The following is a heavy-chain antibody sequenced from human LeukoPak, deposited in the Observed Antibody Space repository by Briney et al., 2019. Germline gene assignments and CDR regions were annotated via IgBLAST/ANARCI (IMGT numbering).Heavy chain of an antibody. Sequence: GGSLRLSCAASGFTFNTYAIHWVRQAPGKGLEWVAVISYDGNNKYYVDSVKGRFTIARDNSKNTVFLQMNSLRVEDMAVYYCAREEWYYFDDWGQGTLVTVSS. CDR2: ISYDGNNK. CDR3: AREEWYYFDD. V-gene: IGHV3-30-3*01. D-gene: IGHD3-3*01. CDR1: GFTFNTYA. J-gene: IGHJ4*02.